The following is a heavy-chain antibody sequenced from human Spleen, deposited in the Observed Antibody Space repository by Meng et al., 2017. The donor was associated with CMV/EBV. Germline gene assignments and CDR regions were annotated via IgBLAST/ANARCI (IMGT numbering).Heavy chain of an antibody. V-gene: IGHV3-74*01. Sequence: GESLKISCAGSGFILSSYRMHWVRQVPGKGLVWVARISSDGSITNYADFVKGRFTISRDNAKNTLFLQMESLRAEDTAVYYCTRDPHQTVYTFWSGFRAFDFWGQGTPVTVSS. J-gene: IGHJ4*02. CDR1: GFILSSYR. D-gene: IGHD3-3*01. CDR3: TRDPHQTVYTFWSGFRAFDF. CDR2: ISSDGSIT.